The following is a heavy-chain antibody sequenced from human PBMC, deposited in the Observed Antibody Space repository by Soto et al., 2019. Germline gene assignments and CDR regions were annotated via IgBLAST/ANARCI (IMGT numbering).Heavy chain of an antibody. V-gene: IGHV5-51*01. CDR3: ARQSYDILTGPTVNYYYGMDV. CDR2: IYPGDSDT. Sequence: GESLKISCKGSGYSFTSYWIGWVRQMPGKGLEWMGIIYPGDSDTRYSPSFQGQVTISADKSISTAYLQWSSLKASDTAMYYCARQSYDILTGPTVNYYYGMDVWGQGTTVTVSS. J-gene: IGHJ6*02. D-gene: IGHD3-9*01. CDR1: GYSFTSYW.